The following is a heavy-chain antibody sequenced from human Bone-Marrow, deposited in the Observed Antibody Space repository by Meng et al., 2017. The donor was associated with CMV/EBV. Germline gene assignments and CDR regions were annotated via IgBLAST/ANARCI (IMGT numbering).Heavy chain of an antibody. CDR3: AKETGTTRRGFYYYYGMDV. Sequence: GESLKISCAASGFTFSSYSMNWVRQAPGKGLEWVSYISSSSSTIYYADSVKGRFTISRDNAKNSLYLQMNSLRAEDTALYYCAKETGTTRRGFYYYYGMDVWGQGTTVTVYS. V-gene: IGHV3-48*04. CDR1: GFTFSSYS. CDR2: ISSSSSTI. J-gene: IGHJ6*02. D-gene: IGHD1-7*01.